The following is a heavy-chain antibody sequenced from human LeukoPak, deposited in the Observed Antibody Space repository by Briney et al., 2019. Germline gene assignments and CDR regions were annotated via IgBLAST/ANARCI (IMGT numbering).Heavy chain of an antibody. CDR2: INPNSGGT. CDR1: GYTFTGYY. D-gene: IGHD3-22*01. V-gene: IGHV1-2*02. Sequence: ASVKVSCKASGYTFTGYYMHWVRQAPGQGLEWMGWINPNSGGTNYAQKFQGRVTMTRDTSISTAYMELSRLRSDDTAVYYCARGYYDSSGSHAFDIWGQGTMVTVSS. CDR3: ARGYYDSSGSHAFDI. J-gene: IGHJ3*02.